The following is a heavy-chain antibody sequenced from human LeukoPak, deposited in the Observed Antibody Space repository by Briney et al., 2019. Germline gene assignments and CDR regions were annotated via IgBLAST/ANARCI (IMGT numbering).Heavy chain of an antibody. CDR3: ARGNNSPWDY. Sequence: SETLSLTCTVSGASISPYYWSWIRQPAGKGLEWIGRIYSGYTNYNPSLESRVTMSLDTSKNEFSLKLSSVTAADTALYYYARGNNSPWDYWGQGILVTVSS. J-gene: IGHJ4*02. CDR2: IYSGYT. V-gene: IGHV4-4*07. D-gene: IGHD1-14*01. CDR1: GASISPYY.